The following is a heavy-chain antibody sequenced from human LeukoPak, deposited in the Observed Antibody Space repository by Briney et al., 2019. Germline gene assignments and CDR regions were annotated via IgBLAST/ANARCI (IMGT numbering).Heavy chain of an antibody. V-gene: IGHV3-53*01. CDR2: IYSGGST. Sequence: GGSLRLSCAASGFTVSSNYMSWVRQAPGKGLEWVSVIYSGGSTYYADSVKDRFTISRDNSKNTLYLQMNSLRAEDTAVYYCARAGAVAASFDYWGQGTLVTVSS. CDR3: ARAGAVAASFDY. J-gene: IGHJ4*02. D-gene: IGHD6-19*01. CDR1: GFTVSSNY.